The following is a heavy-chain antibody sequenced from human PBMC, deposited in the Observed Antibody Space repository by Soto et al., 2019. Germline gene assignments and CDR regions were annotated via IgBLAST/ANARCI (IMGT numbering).Heavy chain of an antibody. J-gene: IGHJ5*02. V-gene: IGHV1-8*01. CDR2: MNPNSGET. Sequence: QEQLVQSGAEVKKPGASVKVSCKTSGYTFTDYDINWVRQATGQGLEWIGWMNPNSGETGDAQKFQGRVTMTRITSLSTAYLELSSLRSEDTAVYYCARVAVAARPRWYNWFDPWGQGTLVTVSS. CDR3: ARVAVAARPRWYNWFDP. D-gene: IGHD2-15*01. CDR1: GYTFTDYD.